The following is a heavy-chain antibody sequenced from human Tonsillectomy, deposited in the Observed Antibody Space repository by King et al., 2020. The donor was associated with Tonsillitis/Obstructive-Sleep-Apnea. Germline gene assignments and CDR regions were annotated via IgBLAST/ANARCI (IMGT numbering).Heavy chain of an antibody. CDR2: INHRGST. V-gene: IGHV4-34*01. CDR3: ASSGAVTNSYGYVAGWFDP. J-gene: IGHJ5*02. D-gene: IGHD5-18*01. CDR1: GGSFSGYY. Sequence: VQLQQWGAGLLKPSETLSLTCAVYGGSFSGYYWSWIRQPPGKGLEWIGEINHRGSTNYNPSLKSRVTISVDTSKNQFSLKLSSVTVADTAVYYCASSGAVTNSYGYVAGWFDPWGQGTLVTVSS.